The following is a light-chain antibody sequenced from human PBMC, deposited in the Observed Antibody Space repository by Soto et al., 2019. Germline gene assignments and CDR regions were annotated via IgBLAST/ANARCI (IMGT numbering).Light chain of an antibody. CDR1: QYVSSSS. V-gene: IGKV3-20*01. CDR3: QQYGSSPLT. Sequence: EVLLTQSPGTRSLSPWERATLSCSPSQYVSSSSLAWYQLRPGQAPRLLIYGASNRAPDIPVRFSGSGSGSGFTLNISRLEPEDFAVYYCQQYGSSPLTFGGGTKVDIK. CDR2: GAS. J-gene: IGKJ4*01.